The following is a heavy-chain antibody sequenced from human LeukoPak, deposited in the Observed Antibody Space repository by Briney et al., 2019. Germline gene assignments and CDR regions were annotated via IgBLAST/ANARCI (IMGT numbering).Heavy chain of an antibody. Sequence: GGSVRLSCAASGFTFHEYAMHWVRLAPGKGLEWISLISGDGRSTYYRDSMRGRFTISRDNSKNSLYLQMTSLRTEDTALYYCVKEGVNCEGECYDYFHDFMDVWGQGTTLTVSS. J-gene: IGHJ6*02. D-gene: IGHD2-21*01. CDR2: ISGDGRST. V-gene: IGHV3-43*02. CDR3: VKEGVNCEGECYDYFHDFMDV. CDR1: GFTFHEYA.